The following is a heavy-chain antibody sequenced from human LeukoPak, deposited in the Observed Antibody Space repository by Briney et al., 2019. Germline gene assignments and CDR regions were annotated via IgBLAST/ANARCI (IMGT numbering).Heavy chain of an antibody. CDR3: ARVEDDILTGYAFDI. D-gene: IGHD3-9*01. V-gene: IGHV1-69*13. J-gene: IGHJ3*02. CDR1: GGTFSSYA. Sequence: SVKVSCRASGGTFSSYASSWVRQAPGQGLEWMGGIIPIFGTANYAQKFQGRVTITADESTSTAYMELSSLRSEDTAVYYCARVEDDILTGYAFDIWGQGTMVTVSS. CDR2: IIPIFGTA.